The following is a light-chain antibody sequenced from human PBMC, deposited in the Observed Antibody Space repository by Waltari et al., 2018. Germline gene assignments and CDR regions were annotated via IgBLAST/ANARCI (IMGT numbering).Light chain of an antibody. V-gene: IGLV2-14*01. CDR2: EVT. CDR1: SSDVGGYNF. CDR3: SSYSSTSTVV. J-gene: IGLJ1*01. Sequence: QSALTQPASVSGSPGQSITISCTGTSSDVGGYNFVSWYQQHPGKAPKLIIYEVTVRPSGISDRFSASKSGNTASLTISGPQAGDEADYYCSSYSSTSTVVFGIGTEVTVL.